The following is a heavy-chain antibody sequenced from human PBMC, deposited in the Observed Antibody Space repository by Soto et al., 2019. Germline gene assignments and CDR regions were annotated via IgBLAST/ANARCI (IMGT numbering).Heavy chain of an antibody. D-gene: IGHD4-4*01. CDR1: GGSISSGGYY. CDR3: ARDSSPTADDYYMDV. V-gene: IGHV4-31*03. J-gene: IGHJ6*03. CDR2: IYYSGST. Sequence: KPSETLSLTCTVSGGSISSGGYYWSWIRQHPGKGLEWIGYIYYSGSTYYNPSLKSRVTISVDTSKNQFSLKLSSVTAADTAVYYCARDSSPTADDYYMDVWGKGTTVTVSS.